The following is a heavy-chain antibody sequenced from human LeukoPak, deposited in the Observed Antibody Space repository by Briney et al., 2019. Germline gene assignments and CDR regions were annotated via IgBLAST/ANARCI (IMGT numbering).Heavy chain of an antibody. CDR3: ARGNFDIVATIYYYFDY. D-gene: IGHD5-12*01. J-gene: IGHJ4*02. CDR1: GYTFTSYD. CDR2: MNPNSGNT. V-gene: IGHV1-8*01. Sequence: GASVKVSCKASGYTFTSYDINWVRQATGQGLEWMGWMNPNSGNTGYAQKFQGRVTMTRNTSISTAYMELSSLRSEDTAVCYCARGNFDIVATIYYYFDYWGQGTLVTVSS.